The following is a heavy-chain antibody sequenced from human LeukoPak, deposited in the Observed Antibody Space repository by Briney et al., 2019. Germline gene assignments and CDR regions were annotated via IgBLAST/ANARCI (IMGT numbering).Heavy chain of an antibody. CDR1: GYSFTSYW. J-gene: IGHJ4*02. Sequence: GESPKISCKGSGYSFTSYWIGWVRQMPGKGLEWMGIIYPGDSDTKYSPSFQGQVTISGDKSISTAYLQWSSLQASDTAMYYCARDYGDKSLDYWGQGTLVTVSS. V-gene: IGHV5-51*01. CDR2: IYPGDSDT. D-gene: IGHD4-17*01. CDR3: ARDYGDKSLDY.